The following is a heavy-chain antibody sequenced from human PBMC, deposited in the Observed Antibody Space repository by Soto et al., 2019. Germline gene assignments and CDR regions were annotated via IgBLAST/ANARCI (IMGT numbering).Heavy chain of an antibody. CDR3: AREGQAPYYYYGMDV. CDR2: FDPEDGET. V-gene: IGHV1-24*01. CDR1: AYTLTELS. Sequence: GASVKVSCKVSAYTLTELSMHWVRQAPGKGLEWMGGFDPEDGETIYAEKFQGRVTMTTDTSTSTAHMELRSLRSDDTAVYYCAREGQAPYYYYGMDVWGQGTAVTVSS. J-gene: IGHJ6*02.